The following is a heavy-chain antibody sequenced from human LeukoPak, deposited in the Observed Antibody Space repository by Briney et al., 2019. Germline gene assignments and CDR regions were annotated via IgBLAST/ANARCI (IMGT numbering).Heavy chain of an antibody. CDR3: ATLEVEFDY. Sequence: GGSLRLSCAASGFTFSSYEMNWVRQAPGKGLEWASYISSSGSTIYYADSVKGRFTISRDNAKNSLYLQMNSLRAEDTAVYYCATLEVEFDYWGQGTLVTVSS. D-gene: IGHD3-3*01. CDR1: GFTFSSYE. J-gene: IGHJ4*02. V-gene: IGHV3-48*03. CDR2: ISSSGSTI.